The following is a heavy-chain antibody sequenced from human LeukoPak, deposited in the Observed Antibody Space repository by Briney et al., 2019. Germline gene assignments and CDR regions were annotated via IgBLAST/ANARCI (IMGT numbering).Heavy chain of an antibody. J-gene: IGHJ4*02. V-gene: IGHV3-30*03. CDR3: ARDIGGLDGDGLDY. D-gene: IGHD4-17*01. CDR1: GLTLSREG. CDR2: ISSDENSK. Sequence: GGSLRLSCVASGLTLSREGLHWIRQAPGKGLEWVAVISSDENSKYYADSVKGRFTVSRDNSKSTPFLQMSSLRVEDTAVYYCARDIGGLDGDGLDYWGQGTLVSVSS.